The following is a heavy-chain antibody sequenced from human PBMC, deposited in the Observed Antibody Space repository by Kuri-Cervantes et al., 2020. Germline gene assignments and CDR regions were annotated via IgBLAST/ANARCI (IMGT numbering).Heavy chain of an antibody. CDR3: TTDYSSDSPLGQ. D-gene: IGHD6-19*01. CDR1: GFTFSSYS. CDR2: IKSKTDGGTT. J-gene: IGHJ4*02. Sequence: GESLKISCAASGFTFSSYSMNWVRQAPGKGLEWVGRIKSKTDGGTTDYAAPVKGRFTISRDDSKNTLYLQMNSLKTEDTAVYYCTTDYSSDSPLGQWGQGTLVTVSS. V-gene: IGHV3-15*01.